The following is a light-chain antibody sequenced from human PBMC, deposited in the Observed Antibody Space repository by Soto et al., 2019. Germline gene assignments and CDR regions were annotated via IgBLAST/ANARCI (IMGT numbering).Light chain of an antibody. CDR3: QQYGSSPFA. V-gene: IGKV3-20*01. Sequence: EIVLTQFPGTLSLSPGERATLSCRASQSVRSTYLAWYQQKPGQAPRLLIYGVSSRATGIPDRFSGSGSGTDFTLTISRLETEDFAVYYCQQYGSSPFAFGQGTRLEIK. CDR2: GVS. J-gene: IGKJ5*01. CDR1: QSVRSTY.